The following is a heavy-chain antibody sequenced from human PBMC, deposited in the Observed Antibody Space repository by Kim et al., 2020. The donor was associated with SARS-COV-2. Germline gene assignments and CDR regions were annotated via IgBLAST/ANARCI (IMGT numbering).Heavy chain of an antibody. CDR2: ISSSGSTI. J-gene: IGHJ4*02. Sequence: GGSLRLSCAASGFTFSDYYMSWIRQAPGKGLEGVSSISSSGSTIYYADSLKGRFTISRDNAKNSLYLQMNSLRAEDTAVYYCVRFGGVIITYYFDYWGQGTLVTVSS. CDR1: GFTFSDYY. D-gene: IGHD3-10*01. CDR3: VRFGGVIITYYFDY. V-gene: IGHV3-11*01.